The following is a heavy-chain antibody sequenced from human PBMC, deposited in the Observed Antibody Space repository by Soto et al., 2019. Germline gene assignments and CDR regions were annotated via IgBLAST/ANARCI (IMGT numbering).Heavy chain of an antibody. CDR1: GFTFSSYG. Sequence: GGSLRLSCAASGFTFSSYGMHWVRQAPGKGLEWVARIRSKSDGGTTDYAAPVKGRFTISRDDSKNTLYLQMNGLKSEDTAVYFCATLRRYLAGFDPWGQGTLVTVSS. CDR2: IRSKSDGGTT. CDR3: ATLRRYLAGFDP. J-gene: IGHJ5*02. V-gene: IGHV3-15*01. D-gene: IGHD1-1*01.